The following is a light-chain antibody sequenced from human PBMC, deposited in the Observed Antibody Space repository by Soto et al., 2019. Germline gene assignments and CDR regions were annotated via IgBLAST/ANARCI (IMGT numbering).Light chain of an antibody. J-gene: IGLJ1*01. CDR3: TSHAGTINFPYI. V-gene: IGLV2-8*01. CDR2: EVN. CDR1: SSDVGAYNY. Sequence: QSVLTQPPPAPGSPGQSVTISCTGTSSDVGAYNYVSWYQQHPGKAPKLLVYEVNKRPSGVPDRFSGSKTGNTASLTVSGLQAEDEADYYCTSHAGTINFPYIFGTGTKVTVL.